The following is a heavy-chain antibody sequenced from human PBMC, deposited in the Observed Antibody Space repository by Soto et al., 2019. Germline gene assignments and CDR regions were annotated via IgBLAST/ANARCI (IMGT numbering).Heavy chain of an antibody. V-gene: IGHV2-5*02. Sequence: QITLKESGPTLVKPTQTLTLTCTFSGFSLSTSAVGVGWIRQPPGKALEWLALIYWDDDKRYSPSLKSRLTITKDTSKNQVVLTMTNMDPVDTATYYCAHGRPDYYDSSGWLSDYWGQGTLVTVSS. CDR1: GFSLSTSAVG. CDR3: AHGRPDYYDSSGWLSDY. J-gene: IGHJ4*02. D-gene: IGHD3-22*01. CDR2: IYWDDDK.